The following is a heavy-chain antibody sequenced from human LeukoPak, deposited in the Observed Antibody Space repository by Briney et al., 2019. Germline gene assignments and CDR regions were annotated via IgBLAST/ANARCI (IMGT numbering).Heavy chain of an antibody. D-gene: IGHD3-22*01. CDR3: ARGSSYDSSGYYAFDI. CDR1: GGSFSGYY. Sequence: SETLSLTCAVYGGSFSGYYWSWIGQPPGKGLEWIGEINHSGSTNYNPSLKSRVTISVDTSKNQFSLKLSSVTAADTAVYYCARGSSYDSSGYYAFDIWGQGTMVTVSS. V-gene: IGHV4-34*01. CDR2: INHSGST. J-gene: IGHJ3*02.